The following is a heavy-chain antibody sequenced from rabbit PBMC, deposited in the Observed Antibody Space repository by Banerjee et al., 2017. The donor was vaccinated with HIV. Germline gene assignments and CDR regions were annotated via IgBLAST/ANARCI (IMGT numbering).Heavy chain of an antibody. D-gene: IGHD4-1*01. V-gene: IGHV1S45*01. J-gene: IGHJ4*01. CDR3: ARDLAGVIGWNFDL. CDR1: GFDFSNYYM. CDR2: INTSSGST. Sequence: QEQLKETGGGLVQPGGSLTLSCKASGFDFSNYYMSWVRQAPGKGLEWIACINTSSGSTVYATWAKGRFTISRTSSTTVALQMTSLTAADTATYFCARDLAGVIGWNFDLWGPGTLVTVS.